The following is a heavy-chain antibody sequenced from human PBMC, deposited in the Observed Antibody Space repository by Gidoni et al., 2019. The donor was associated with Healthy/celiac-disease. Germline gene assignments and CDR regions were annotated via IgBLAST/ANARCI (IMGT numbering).Heavy chain of an antibody. CDR2: IKQDGSEK. J-gene: IGHJ3*02. CDR1: GFTFSSYW. CDR3: ASRITIFGVVRGAFDI. D-gene: IGHD3-3*01. V-gene: IGHV3-7*01. Sequence: EVQLVESGGGLVQPGGSLRLSCAASGFTFSSYWMSWVRQAPGKGLEWVANIKQDGSEKYYVDSVKGRFTISRDNAKNSLYLQMNSLRAEDTAVYYCASRITIFGVVRGAFDIWGQGTMVTVSS.